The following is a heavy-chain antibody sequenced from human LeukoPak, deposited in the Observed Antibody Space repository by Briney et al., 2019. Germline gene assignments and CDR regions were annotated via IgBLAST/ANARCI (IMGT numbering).Heavy chain of an antibody. D-gene: IGHD1-14*01. J-gene: IGHJ4*02. Sequence: GRSLRLSCAASGFTFRTYGMHWVRQAPGKGLEWVSVISYDGDPKFYADSVKGRFTISRDNSKNTLYLHLNSLRAEDTAIYYCAKDVSALTYNASWPGPGFWGQGTLVSVSS. CDR1: GFTFRTYG. CDR2: ISYDGDPK. CDR3: AKDVSALTYNASWPGPGF. V-gene: IGHV3-30*18.